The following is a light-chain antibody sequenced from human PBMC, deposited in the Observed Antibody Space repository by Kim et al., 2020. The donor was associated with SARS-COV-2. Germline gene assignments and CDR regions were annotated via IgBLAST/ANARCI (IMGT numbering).Light chain of an antibody. V-gene: IGLV2-14*03. CDR3: TSYTTSSTWV. Sequence: QSALTQPASVSGSPGQSITISCTGTSSDVGGYPYVSWYQQHPGKAPKLIVFHVTDRPSGVSNRFSGSKFGNTASLTISGLQADDEAHYYCTSYTTSSTWVFGGGTQLTVL. J-gene: IGLJ3*02. CDR2: HVT. CDR1: SSDVGGYPY.